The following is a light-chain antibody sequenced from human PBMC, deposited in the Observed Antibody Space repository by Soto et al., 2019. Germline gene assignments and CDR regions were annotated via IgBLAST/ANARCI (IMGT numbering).Light chain of an antibody. CDR1: SSNIGAGYD. CDR3: QSYDSSLHNWV. CDR2: GND. V-gene: IGLV1-40*01. Sequence: QSVLTQPPSVSGAPGQRVTISCTGSSSNIGAGYDVHWYQQFPGTAPKLLIFGNDNRPSGVPDRFSGSKSGTSASLAISGLQAEDEADYYCQSYDSSLHNWVFGGGTKLTVL. J-gene: IGLJ3*02.